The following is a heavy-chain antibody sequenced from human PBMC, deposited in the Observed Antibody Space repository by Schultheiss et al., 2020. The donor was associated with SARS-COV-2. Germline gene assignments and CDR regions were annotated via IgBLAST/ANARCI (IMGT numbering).Heavy chain of an antibody. Sequence: GESLKISCAASGFTFSNAWMSWVRQAPGKGLEWVGRIKSKTDGGTTDYAAPVKGRFTISRDDSKNTLYLQMNSLKTEDTAVYYCTTKYYYDSSGYYYAFDYWGQGTLVTVSS. V-gene: IGHV3-15*01. CDR1: GFTFSNAW. CDR2: IKSKTDGGTT. CDR3: TTKYYYDSSGYYYAFDY. D-gene: IGHD3-22*01. J-gene: IGHJ4*02.